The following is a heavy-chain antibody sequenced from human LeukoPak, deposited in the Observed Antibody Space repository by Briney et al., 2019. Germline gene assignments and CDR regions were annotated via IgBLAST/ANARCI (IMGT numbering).Heavy chain of an antibody. D-gene: IGHD3-9*01. CDR3: ARERGSSNTNILTGLINYYYYYYMDV. V-gene: IGHV4-39*07. J-gene: IGHJ6*03. CDR2: IYYSGST. CDR1: GGSISSSSYY. Sequence: PSETLSLTCTVSGGSISSSSYYWGWIRQPPGKGLEWIGSIYYSGSTYYNPSLKSRVTISVDTSKNQFSLKLSSVTAADTAVYYCARERGSSNTNILTGLINYYYYYYMDVWGKGTTVTISS.